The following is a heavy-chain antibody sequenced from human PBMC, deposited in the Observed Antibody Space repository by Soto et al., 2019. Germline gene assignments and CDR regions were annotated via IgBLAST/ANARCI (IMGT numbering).Heavy chain of an antibody. J-gene: IGHJ4*02. Sequence: GGSLRLSCAASGFSISSYSMNWVRQAPGKGLEWVSSISSSGSYIYYADSVKGRFTLSRDNARNSLYLQMNSLRAEDTAVYYCARDGSYDSSGYYFDYWGQGTLVTVSS. CDR1: GFSISSYS. CDR2: ISSSGSYI. D-gene: IGHD3-22*01. V-gene: IGHV3-21*01. CDR3: ARDGSYDSSGYYFDY.